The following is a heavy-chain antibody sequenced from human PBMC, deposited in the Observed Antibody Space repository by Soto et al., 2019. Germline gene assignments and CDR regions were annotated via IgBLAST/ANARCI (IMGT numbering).Heavy chain of an antibody. V-gene: IGHV1-69*13. CDR2: IIPIFGTA. CDR1: GGTFNSYV. J-gene: IGHJ4*02. D-gene: IGHD1-20*01. Sequence: SVKVSCKASGGTFNSYVISWVRQAPGQGLEWMGGIIPIFGTAKYAQNFQGRVTITADESTNTAYMELSSLRSEDTAVYYCARDGIHPRYFDYWGQGTLVTVSS. CDR3: ARDGIHPRYFDY.